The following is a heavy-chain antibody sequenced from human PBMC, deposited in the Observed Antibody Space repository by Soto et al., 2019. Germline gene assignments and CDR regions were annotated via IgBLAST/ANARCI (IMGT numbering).Heavy chain of an antibody. D-gene: IGHD3-10*01. CDR3: ARHGGMVRGVLITTYIDY. CDR2: ISSYNSYT. CDR1: GFNFSDSR. Sequence: DVQLVESGGGLVRPGGSLRLSCAASGFNFSDSRMNWVRQAPGKGLECVASISSYNSYTYYADSIKGRFTISRDNAKKSLYLQMSSLSAEDTAVYYCARHGGMVRGVLITTYIDYWGQGTPVTVSS. V-gene: IGHV3-21*01. J-gene: IGHJ4*02.